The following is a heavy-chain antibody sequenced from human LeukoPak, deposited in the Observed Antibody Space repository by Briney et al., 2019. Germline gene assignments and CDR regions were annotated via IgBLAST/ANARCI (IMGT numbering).Heavy chain of an antibody. CDR1: GFTFSNYA. J-gene: IGHJ6*04. Sequence: GGSLRLSCAASGFTFSNYAIHWVRQAPGKGLEWVSYISSSGSTIYYADSVKGRFTISRDNAKNSLYLQMNSLRAEDTAVYYCAELGITMIGGVWGKGTTVTISS. V-gene: IGHV3-48*03. D-gene: IGHD3-10*02. CDR3: AELGITMIGGV. CDR2: ISSSGSTI.